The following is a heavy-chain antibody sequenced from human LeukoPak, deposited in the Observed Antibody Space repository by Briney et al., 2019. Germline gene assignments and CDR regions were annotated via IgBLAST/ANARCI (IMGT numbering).Heavy chain of an antibody. CDR2: INTNTGNP. J-gene: IGHJ4*02. D-gene: IGHD3-10*01. V-gene: IGHV7-4-1*02. CDR1: GYTFTSYA. CDR3: ARDYYGSGSYYH. Sequence: ASVKVSCKASGYTFTSYAMNWVRQAPGQGLEWMGWINTNTGNPTYAQGFTGRFVFSSDTSVSTAYLQISGLKAEDTAVYYCARDYYGSGSYYHWGQGTLVTVSS.